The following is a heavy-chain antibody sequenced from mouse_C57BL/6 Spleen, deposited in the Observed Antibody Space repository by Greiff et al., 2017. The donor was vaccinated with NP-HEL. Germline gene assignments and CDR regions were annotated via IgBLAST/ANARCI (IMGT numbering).Heavy chain of an antibody. J-gene: IGHJ2*01. CDR1: GFTFSSYG. CDR3: ARRRGEEGYFDY. CDR2: ISSGGSYT. V-gene: IGHV5-6*02. Sequence: EVKLVESGGDLVKPGGSLKLSCAASGFTFSSYGMSWVRQTPDKRLEWVATISSGGSYTYYPDSVKGRFTISRDNAKNTLYLQMSSLKSEDTAMYYCARRRGEEGYFDYWGQGTTLTVSS.